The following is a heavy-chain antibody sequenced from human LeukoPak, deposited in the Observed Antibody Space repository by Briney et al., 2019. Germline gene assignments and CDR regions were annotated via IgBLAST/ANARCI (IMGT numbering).Heavy chain of an antibody. CDR1: GGSVSSGSYY. CDR2: IYYSGST. Sequence: SETLSLTCTVSGGSVSSGSYYWSWIRQPPGKGLEWIGYIYYSGSTNYNPSLKSRVTISVDTSKNQFSLKLSSVTAADTAVYYCATEYSSSWYNWFDPWGQGTLATVSS. D-gene: IGHD6-13*01. J-gene: IGHJ5*02. V-gene: IGHV4-61*01. CDR3: ATEYSSSWYNWFDP.